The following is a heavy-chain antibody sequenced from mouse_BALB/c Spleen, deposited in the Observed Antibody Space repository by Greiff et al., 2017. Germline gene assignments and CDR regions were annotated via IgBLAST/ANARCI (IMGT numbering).Heavy chain of an antibody. J-gene: IGHJ4*01. Sequence: EVKVVESGGGLVQPGGSLKLSCAASGFTFSSYGMSWVRQTPDKRLELVATINSNGGSTYYPDSVKGRFTISRDNAKNTLYLQMSSLKSEDTAMYYCAGNYGYYAMDYWGQGTSVTVSS. D-gene: IGHD2-1*01. CDR2: INSNGGST. V-gene: IGHV5-6-3*01. CDR1: GFTFSSYG. CDR3: AGNYGYYAMDY.